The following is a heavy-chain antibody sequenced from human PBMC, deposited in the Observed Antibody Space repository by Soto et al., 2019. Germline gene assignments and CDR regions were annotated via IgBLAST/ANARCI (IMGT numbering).Heavy chain of an antibody. V-gene: IGHV3-15*01. D-gene: IGHD7-27*01. CDR2: IKSKTDGGTT. J-gene: IGHJ6*03. CDR1: GFTFSNAW. CDR3: TTDLTGDYYYYYYMDV. Sequence: GSLRLSCAASGFTFSNAWMSWVRQAPGKGLEWVGRIKSKTDGGTTDYAAPVKGRFTISRDDSKNTLYLQMNSLKTEDTAVYYCTTDLTGDYYYYYYMDVWGKGTTVTVSS.